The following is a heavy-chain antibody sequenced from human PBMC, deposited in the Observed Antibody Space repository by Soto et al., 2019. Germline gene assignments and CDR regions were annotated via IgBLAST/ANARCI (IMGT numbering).Heavy chain of an antibody. CDR1: GFTFSSYA. CDR3: AKGPRGYSYGYNWFDP. J-gene: IGHJ5*02. D-gene: IGHD5-18*01. Sequence: EVQLLESGGGLVQPRGSLRLSCAASGFTFSSYAMSWVRQAPGKGLEWVSAISGSGGSTYYADSVKGRFTISRDNSKNTLYLQMNSLRAEDTAVYYCAKGPRGYSYGYNWFDPWGQGTLVTVSS. CDR2: ISGSGGST. V-gene: IGHV3-23*01.